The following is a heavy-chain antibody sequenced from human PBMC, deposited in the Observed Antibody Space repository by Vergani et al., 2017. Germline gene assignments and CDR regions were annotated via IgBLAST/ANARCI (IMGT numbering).Heavy chain of an antibody. V-gene: IGHV1-2*02. D-gene: IGHD4-17*01. J-gene: IGHJ4*02. CDR3: ARSTHYGDRRPPFDY. CDR2: INPNSGGT. Sequence: QVQLVQSGAEVQKPGASVKVSCKASGYTFTGYYMHWVRQAPGQGLEWMGWINPNSGGTNYAQKFQVRVTMTRDTSISTAYMELSRLRSDDTAVYYCARSTHYGDRRPPFDYWGQGTLVTVSS. CDR1: GYTFTGYY.